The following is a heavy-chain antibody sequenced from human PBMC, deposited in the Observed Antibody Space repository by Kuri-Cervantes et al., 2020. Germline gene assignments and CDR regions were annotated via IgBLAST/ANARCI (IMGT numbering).Heavy chain of an antibody. Sequence: GGSLRLSCAASGITFSDYYMRWIRQAPGKGLEWVSHISSSGSTIYYADSVKGRFTISRDNAKNSLYLQMNSLRAEDTAVYYCARDWAAVASTGWFDPWGQGTLVTVSS. V-gene: IGHV3-11*01. CDR1: GITFSDYY. CDR3: ARDWAAVASTGWFDP. D-gene: IGHD6-19*01. CDR2: ISSSGSTI. J-gene: IGHJ5*02.